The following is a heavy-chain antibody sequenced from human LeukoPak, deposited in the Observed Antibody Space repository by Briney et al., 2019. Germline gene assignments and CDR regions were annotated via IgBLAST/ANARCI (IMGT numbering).Heavy chain of an antibody. D-gene: IGHD4-23*01. CDR1: GGSIHTSSYY. J-gene: IGHJ4*02. CDR3: AKRVGEEGAQRTTVVTPIDY. CDR2: IYYTGSR. Sequence: SETLSLTCTVSGGSIHTSSYYWGWIRQPPGKGLEWIATIYYTGSRSYNPSLKSRVTISIDTSKNQFSLKVNSVTAADTAVYYCAKRVGEEGAQRTTVVTPIDYWGQGTLVTVSS. V-gene: IGHV4-39*07.